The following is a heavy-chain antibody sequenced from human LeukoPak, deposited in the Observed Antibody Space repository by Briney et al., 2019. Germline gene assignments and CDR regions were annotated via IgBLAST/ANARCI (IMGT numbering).Heavy chain of an antibody. CDR3: AKWGNYDVLSGYYVSDY. J-gene: IGHJ4*02. Sequence: GASLRLSCAASGFTFSNYAMSWVRQAPGKGLEWVSAITGSGGNTYYADSVKGRFTISRDNSKNTLFLQMNSLRAEDTAVYYCAKWGNYDVLSGYYVSDYWGQGTLVTVSS. CDR2: ITGSGGNT. V-gene: IGHV3-23*01. CDR1: GFTFSNYA. D-gene: IGHD3-9*01.